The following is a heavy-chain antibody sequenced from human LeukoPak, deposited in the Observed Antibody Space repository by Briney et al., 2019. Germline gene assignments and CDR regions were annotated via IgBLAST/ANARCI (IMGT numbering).Heavy chain of an antibody. CDR3: ARVVAGYCSSATCHRYTMDV. CDR2: IYYSGSA. D-gene: IGHD2-2*03. V-gene: IGHV4-30-4*01. Sequence: SETLSLTCTVSGGSITSGDYYWSWIRQPPGEGLEWIGYIYYSGSAYYSPSLKSRLTISVDTSKNQFSLKLSSVTAADTAVCYCARVVAGYCSSATCHRYTMDVWGQGTTVTVSS. CDR1: GGSITSGDYY. J-gene: IGHJ6*02.